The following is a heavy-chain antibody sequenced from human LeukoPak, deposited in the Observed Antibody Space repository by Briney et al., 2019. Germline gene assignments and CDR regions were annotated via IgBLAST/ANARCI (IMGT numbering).Heavy chain of an antibody. CDR3: AKLATSDTGETY. CDR2: INPSGDST. CDR1: GYTFTINH. V-gene: IGHV1-46*01. Sequence: ASVKVSCKASGYTFTINHIHWVRQAPGQGLEWMGVINPSGDSTTYAQNFQGRVTMTRDTSTSTVYMELHSLRSEDTAIYYCAKLATSDTGETYWGQGTLVTVSS. D-gene: IGHD3-16*01. J-gene: IGHJ4*02.